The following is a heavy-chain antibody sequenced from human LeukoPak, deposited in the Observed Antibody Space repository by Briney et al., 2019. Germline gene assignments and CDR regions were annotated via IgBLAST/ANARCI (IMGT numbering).Heavy chain of an antibody. CDR3: AKVLSSSWGFFGF. CDR1: GFSFSNYG. V-gene: IGHV3-30*02. CDR2: IRDDGTTK. J-gene: IGHJ4*02. D-gene: IGHD6-13*01. Sequence: GGSLRLSCAASGFSFSNYGMHWVRQAPGKGLEWVTFIRDDGTTKYYTDSVRGRFTISRDNSKNTLYLQMNSLRAEDTAIYYCAKVLSSSWGFFGFWGQGTLVTVSS.